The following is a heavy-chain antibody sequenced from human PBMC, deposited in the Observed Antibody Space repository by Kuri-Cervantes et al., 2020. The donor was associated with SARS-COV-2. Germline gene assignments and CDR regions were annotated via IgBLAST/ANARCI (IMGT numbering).Heavy chain of an antibody. D-gene: IGHD2-2*02. CDR1: GGTFSSYA. CDR2: IIPIFGTA. CDR3: AREGYCSSTSCYIFGDGMDV. V-gene: IGHV1-69*13. J-gene: IGHJ6*02. Sequence: SVKVSCKASGGTFSSYAISWVRQAPGQGLEWMGGIIPIFGTANYAQKFQGRVTITADESTSTAYMELSSLRSEDTAVYYCAREGYCSSTSCYIFGDGMDVWGQGTTVTVSS.